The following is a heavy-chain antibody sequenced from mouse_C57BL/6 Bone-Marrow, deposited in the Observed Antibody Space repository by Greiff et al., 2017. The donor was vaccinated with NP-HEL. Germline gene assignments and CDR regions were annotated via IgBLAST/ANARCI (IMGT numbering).Heavy chain of an antibody. V-gene: IGHV14-3*01. CDR3: ATDYYGSSYVPFAY. Sequence: VQLKQSVAELVRPGASVKLSCTASGFNIKNTYMHWVKQRPEQGLEWIGRIDPANGNTKYAPKFQGKATITADTSSHPAYLQLSSLTSEETAIYYCATDYYGSSYVPFAYGGQGTLVTVSA. D-gene: IGHD1-1*01. CDR2: IDPANGNT. CDR1: GFNIKNTY. J-gene: IGHJ3*01.